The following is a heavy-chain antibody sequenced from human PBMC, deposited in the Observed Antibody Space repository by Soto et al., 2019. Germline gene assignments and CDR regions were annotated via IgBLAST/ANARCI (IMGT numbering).Heavy chain of an antibody. V-gene: IGHV3-23*01. Sequence: VQLWESGGGLVQPGGSLRLSCAVSGFTFSSHVMSWVRQAPGKGLEWVSAISGTGGTYYADSVKGRFTISRDNSKNALYLQMNTLRDEDTAVYYCAKDRRGAYCSGGICYSPDYWGQGTLVIVSS. CDR3: AKDRRGAYCSGGICYSPDY. J-gene: IGHJ4*02. D-gene: IGHD2-15*01. CDR1: GFTFSSHV. CDR2: ISGTGGT.